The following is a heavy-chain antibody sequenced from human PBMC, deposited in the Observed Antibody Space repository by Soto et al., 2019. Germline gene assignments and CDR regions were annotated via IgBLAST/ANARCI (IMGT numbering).Heavy chain of an antibody. J-gene: IGHJ5*01. Sequence: NPSEPLSRTSSVSGTSISTSYWSWIRASPGQRPEWIGFGHNSGSTNYNPSLKSRVTIAVDTSKNQLSLKVSSVTAVDTAVYYCARHLGSGSYPRCDSWGQGTLVTVS. CDR3: ARHLGSGSYPRCDS. CDR1: GTSISTSY. V-gene: IGHV4-59*08. D-gene: IGHD3-10*01. CDR2: GHNSGST.